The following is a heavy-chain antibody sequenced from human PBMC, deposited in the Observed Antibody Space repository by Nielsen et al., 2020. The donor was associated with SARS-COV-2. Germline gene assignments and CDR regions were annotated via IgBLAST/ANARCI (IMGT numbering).Heavy chain of an antibody. J-gene: IGHJ4*02. Sequence: SETLSLTCTVSGGSISSGGYYWSWIRQHPGKGLEWIGYIYYSGSTNYNPSLKSRVTISVDTSKNQFSLKLSSVTAADTAVYYCARGGYSYGSANYYFDYWGQGTLVTVSS. CDR3: ARGGYSYGSANYYFDY. D-gene: IGHD5-18*01. CDR2: IYYSGST. CDR1: GGSISSGGYY. V-gene: IGHV4-61*08.